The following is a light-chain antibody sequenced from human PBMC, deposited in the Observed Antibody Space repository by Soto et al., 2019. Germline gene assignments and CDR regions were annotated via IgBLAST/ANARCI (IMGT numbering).Light chain of an antibody. J-gene: IGKJ4*01. V-gene: IGKV3-15*01. CDR2: DAF. CDR3: QQYDEWPLT. CDR1: QNVKTM. Sequence: EKVMTQSPATLSVSPGERATLSCRASQNVKTMLACYQQKPGQAPRLLIFDAFTRSTGIPSRFSGSASGTDFTLTISSLQSEDSEVYSCQQYDEWPLTFGGGTKVEIK.